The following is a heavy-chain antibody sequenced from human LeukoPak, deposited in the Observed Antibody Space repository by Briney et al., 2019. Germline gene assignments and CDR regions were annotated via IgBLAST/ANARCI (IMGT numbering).Heavy chain of an antibody. CDR2: IIPIFGTA. CDR3: ARDTMVRGVIDRWFDP. V-gene: IGHV1-69*05. D-gene: IGHD3-10*01. J-gene: IGHJ5*02. CDR1: GGTFSSYA. Sequence: SVKVSCKASGGTFSSYAISWVRQAPGQGLEWMGGIIPIFGTANYAQKSQGRVTITTDESTSTAYKELSSLRSEDTAVYYCARDTMVRGVIDRWFDPWGQGTLVTVSS.